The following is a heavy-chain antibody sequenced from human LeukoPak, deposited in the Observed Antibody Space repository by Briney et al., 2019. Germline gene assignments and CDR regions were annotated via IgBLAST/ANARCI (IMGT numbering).Heavy chain of an antibody. Sequence: PGGSLRLSCAASGFTFSSYGMHWARQAPGKGLEWVAVISYDGSNKYYADSVKGRFTISRDNSKNTLYLQMNSLRAEDTAVYYCARGENTYIDYWGQGTLVTVSS. CDR3: ARGENTYIDY. D-gene: IGHD3-16*01. J-gene: IGHJ4*02. CDR1: GFTFSSYG. CDR2: ISYDGSNK. V-gene: IGHV3-30*03.